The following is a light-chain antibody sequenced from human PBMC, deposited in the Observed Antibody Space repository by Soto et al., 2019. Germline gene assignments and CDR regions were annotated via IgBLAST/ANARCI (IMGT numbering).Light chain of an antibody. CDR3: QQHTNWPPIT. CDR1: QSVSSN. J-gene: IGKJ5*01. CDR2: GAS. V-gene: IGKV3-15*01. Sequence: EIVMTPSPATLSVSPVERATLSCRASQSVSSNLAWYQQKPGQAPRLLIYGASTRATGIPAGFSGSGCGTEFTLRISSLQSEDCAVYDGQQHTNWPPITFGQGTRLEIK.